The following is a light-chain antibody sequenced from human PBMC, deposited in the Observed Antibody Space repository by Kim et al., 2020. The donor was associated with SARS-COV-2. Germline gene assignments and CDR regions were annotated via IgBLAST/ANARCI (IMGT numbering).Light chain of an antibody. CDR1: QSVSSY. J-gene: IGKJ5*01. CDR2: TAS. V-gene: IGKV3-11*01. Sequence: LSPGERATHSCRASQSVSSYLAWYQHKPGQAPRLLIYTASNRATGIPARFSGSGSGTDFTLTISSLEPEDFAVYYCQQRSNWPGTFGQGTRLEIK. CDR3: QQRSNWPGT.